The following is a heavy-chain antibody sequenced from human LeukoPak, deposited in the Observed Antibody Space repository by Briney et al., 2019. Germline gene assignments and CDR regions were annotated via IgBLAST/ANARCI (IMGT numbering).Heavy chain of an antibody. Sequence: SQTLSLTCSVSGDSISSRTYYWTWIRQHPEKGLEWIGYIWNSGSTNYNPSLKSRIAIAVDTSKNQFSVMLTAVTAADTPLYSCARDLSYAFPNWLDPWGQGILVVVSS. CDR3: ARDLSYAFPNWLDP. CDR1: GDSISSRTYY. D-gene: IGHD6-6*01. V-gene: IGHV4-31*03. J-gene: IGHJ5*02. CDR2: IWNSGST.